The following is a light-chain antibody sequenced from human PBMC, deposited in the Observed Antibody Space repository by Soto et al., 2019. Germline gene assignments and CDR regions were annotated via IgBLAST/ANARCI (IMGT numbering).Light chain of an antibody. V-gene: IGKV3-20*01. CDR2: AAS. CDR1: QSVNSNY. CDR3: QQYGTSPYT. J-gene: IGKJ2*01. Sequence: IVLTQSPGPLSLSPGERATLSCRASQSVNSNYLGWYQKKPAQAPRLLIYAASSRATGVPDRFSGSGSGTDFTLTISRLEPEDFAVYYCQQYGTSPYTFGQGTKVDIK.